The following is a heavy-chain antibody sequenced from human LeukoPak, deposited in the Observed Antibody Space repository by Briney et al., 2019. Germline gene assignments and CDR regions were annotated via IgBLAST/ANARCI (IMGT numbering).Heavy chain of an antibody. CDR3: ARRGGLTVFGVIMEYYFDY. J-gene: IGHJ4*02. V-gene: IGHV4-39*07. CDR1: DGSMSSSSYY. D-gene: IGHD3-3*01. CDR2: IYYDGST. Sequence: SETLSLTCTVSDGSMSSSSYYWDWIRQPPGKGLEWIGSIYYDGSTYYNPSLKSRVTISIDTSKNQFSLKLSSVTAADTAVYYCARRGGLTVFGVIMEYYFDYWGQGSLVTVSS.